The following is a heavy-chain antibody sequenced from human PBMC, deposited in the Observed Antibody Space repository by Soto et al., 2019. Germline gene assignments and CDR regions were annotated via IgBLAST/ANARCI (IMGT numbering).Heavy chain of an antibody. V-gene: IGHV4-59*01. Sequence: QVQLQESGPGLVKPSESLSLTCSVSGGSITTYYWSWIRQSPGKGLEWIGYFSYSGRTNYNPSLKSRVTIAGDTSQNQFSVRLGSVTAADTAVYYWASHPDGLTGYFDYWGQGALVTVSS. J-gene: IGHJ4*02. CDR2: FSYSGRT. CDR1: GGSITTYY. CDR3: ASHPDGLTGYFDY. D-gene: IGHD3-10*01.